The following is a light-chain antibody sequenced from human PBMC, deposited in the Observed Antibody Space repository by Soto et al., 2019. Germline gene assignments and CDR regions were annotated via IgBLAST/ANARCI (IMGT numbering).Light chain of an antibody. CDR1: QIISSN. CDR2: GAF. J-gene: IGKJ4*01. V-gene: IGKV3-15*01. CDR3: QHRSNWPLT. Sequence: EVVMTQSPATLSVSPGERATLSCRASQIISSNLAWYQQKPGQAPRLLVYGAFTRATGIPARFSGSGSGTDFTLTISSLEPEDFAVYYCQHRSNWPLTFGGGTKVDIK.